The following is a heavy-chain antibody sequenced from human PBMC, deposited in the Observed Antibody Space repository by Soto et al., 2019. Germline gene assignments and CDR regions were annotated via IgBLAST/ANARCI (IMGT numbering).Heavy chain of an antibody. CDR2: IIPMFGIG. CDR1: GGSFSKYG. Sequence: QVQLVQSGAEVKMPGSSVRVSCKASGGSFSKYGISWVRQAPGQGLEWMGGIIPMFGIGNYAEKFLGRVTITAEESTSTSPMELSSLRSENTAVSFCARGYRENDFYAIDVWGQGTTVTVSS. CDR3: ARGYRENDFYAIDV. D-gene: IGHD1-1*01. J-gene: IGHJ6*02. V-gene: IGHV1-69*01.